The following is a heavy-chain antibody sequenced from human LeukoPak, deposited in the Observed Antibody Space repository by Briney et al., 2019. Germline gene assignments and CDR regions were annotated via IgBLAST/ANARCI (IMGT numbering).Heavy chain of an antibody. D-gene: IGHD1-26*01. Sequence: SETLSLTCTVSGGSISSYYWSWIRQPPGKGLEWIGYIYNSGSTNNNPSLKSRVTISVDTSKKQFSLKLSSVTAADTAVYYCARHRSGSYELDYWGQGTLVTVSS. CDR3: ARHRSGSYELDY. CDR2: IYNSGST. CDR1: GGSISSYY. J-gene: IGHJ4*02. V-gene: IGHV4-59*08.